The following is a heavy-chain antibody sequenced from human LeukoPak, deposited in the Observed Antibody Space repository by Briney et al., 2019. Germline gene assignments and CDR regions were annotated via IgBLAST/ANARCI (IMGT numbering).Heavy chain of an antibody. D-gene: IGHD2-2*01. Sequence: VASVKVSCKASGYTFTSYAIHWVRQAPGQRLEWMGWINAGNGDTKYSQKFQGRVTITRDTSASIVYMELSSLISEDTALYSCARGSTSNWPFDYWGQGTRVTVSS. J-gene: IGHJ4*02. CDR3: ARGSTSNWPFDY. CDR1: GYTFTSYA. V-gene: IGHV1-3*01. CDR2: INAGNGDT.